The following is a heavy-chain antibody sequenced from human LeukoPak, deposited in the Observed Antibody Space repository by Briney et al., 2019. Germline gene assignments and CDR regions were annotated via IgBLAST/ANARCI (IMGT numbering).Heavy chain of an antibody. V-gene: IGHV3-7*01. CDR1: GFTFRSYW. CDR3: ARVHCTSPSCWGALYLDY. CDR2: IKQDGSEK. Sequence: GGSLRLACAASGFTFRSYWMTWVRQAPGKGLEWVAHIKQDGSEKYYVDSPKGRFTVSRDNGKNSLYLQLNSLRAEDMAVYYCARVHCTSPSCWGALYLDYWGQGTLVIVSS. D-gene: IGHD2-2*01. J-gene: IGHJ4*02.